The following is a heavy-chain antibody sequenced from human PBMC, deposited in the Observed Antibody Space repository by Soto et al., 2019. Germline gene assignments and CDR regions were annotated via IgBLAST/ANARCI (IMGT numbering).Heavy chain of an antibody. CDR1: GYNFLTYG. D-gene: IGHD3-10*01. CDR2: ISTDNTHR. J-gene: IGHJ4*02. Sequence: GASVKVSCKASGYNFLTYGISWLRQAPGRGLEWMGWISTDNTHRNYAQNFQERVTMTTDTSTNTAYMELRSLRSDDTAIYYCARDRPGISVIRAVKTYNYFDSWGQGTLVTVSS. CDR3: ARDRPGISVIRAVKTYNYFDS. V-gene: IGHV1-18*01.